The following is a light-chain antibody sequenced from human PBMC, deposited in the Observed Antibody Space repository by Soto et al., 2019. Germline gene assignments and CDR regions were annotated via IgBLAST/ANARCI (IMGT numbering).Light chain of an antibody. J-gene: IGLJ3*02. CDR3: SSYTSSRTLV. CDR1: SSDVGGYNY. V-gene: IGLV2-14*01. Sequence: QSALTQPASVSGSPGQSITISCPGTSSDVGGYNYVSWYQQHQGKAPKLMIYEVSDRPLVISNRFSGSKSGNTASLTISGLQAEDEAAYYCSSYTSSRTLVFGGGTKLTVL. CDR2: EVS.